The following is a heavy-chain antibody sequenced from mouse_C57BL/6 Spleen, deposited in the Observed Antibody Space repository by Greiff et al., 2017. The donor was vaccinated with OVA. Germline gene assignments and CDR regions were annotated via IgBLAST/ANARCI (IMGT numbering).Heavy chain of an antibody. V-gene: IGHV2-2*01. CDR2: IWSGGST. CDR1: GFSLTSYC. D-gene: IGHD2-14*01. Sequence: VQLQQSGPGLVQPSQTLSISCTVSGFSLTSYCVPWVRQSPGKGLEWLGVIWSGGSTDYNAAFISRLSIRKDNSKSQVFFKMNSLQADDTAIYYCARMDRGFDYWGQGTTLTVSS. CDR3: ARMDRGFDY. J-gene: IGHJ2*01.